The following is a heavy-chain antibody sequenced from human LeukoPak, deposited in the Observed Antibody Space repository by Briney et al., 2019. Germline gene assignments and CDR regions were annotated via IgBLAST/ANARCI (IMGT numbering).Heavy chain of an antibody. J-gene: IGHJ5*02. V-gene: IGHV4-59*11. CDR2: IYYSGST. CDR1: GGSISSHY. D-gene: IGHD6-6*01. CDR3: AQYIAARRNWFDP. Sequence: SETLSLNCTVSGGSISSHYWSWIRQPPGKGLEWIGYIYYSGSTNYNPSLKSRVTISVDTSKNQFSLKLSSVTAADTAVYYCAQYIAARRNWFDPWGQGTLVTVSS.